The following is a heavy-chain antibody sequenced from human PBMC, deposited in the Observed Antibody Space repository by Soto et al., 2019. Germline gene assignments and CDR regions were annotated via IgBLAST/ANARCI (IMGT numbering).Heavy chain of an antibody. Sequence: GGSLRLSCAASGFTFSSYGMHWVRQAPGKGLEWVAVISYDGSNKYYADSVKGRFTISRDNSKNTLYLQMNSLRAEDTAGYYCAKDRGGAIYYYDSSGYSGVCSYWGQGTLVTVSS. CDR2: ISYDGSNK. CDR1: GFTFSSYG. J-gene: IGHJ4*02. V-gene: IGHV3-30*18. CDR3: AKDRGGAIYYYDSSGYSGVCSY. D-gene: IGHD3-22*01.